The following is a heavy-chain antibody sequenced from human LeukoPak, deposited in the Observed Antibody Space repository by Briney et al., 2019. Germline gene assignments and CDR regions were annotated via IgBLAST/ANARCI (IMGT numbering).Heavy chain of an antibody. CDR2: IGKVGSEK. J-gene: IGHJ3*02. Sequence: GGSLRLSCAASAFTFSSYWMTWVRQAPGKGLEWVANIGKVGSEKNYMDSVKGRFTISRDNAKNSLYLQMNSLRAEDTAVYYCARDSSPPIVGATFWADAFDIWGQGTMVTVSS. CDR3: ARDSSPPIVGATFWADAFDI. D-gene: IGHD1-26*01. V-gene: IGHV3-7*01. CDR1: AFTFSSYW.